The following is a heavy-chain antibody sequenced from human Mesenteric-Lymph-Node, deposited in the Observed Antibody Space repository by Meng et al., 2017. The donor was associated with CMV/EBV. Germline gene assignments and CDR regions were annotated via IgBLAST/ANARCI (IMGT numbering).Heavy chain of an antibody. CDR3: ARDLGLLRYHY. CDR2: IIPILGIA. Sequence: SVKVSCKTSGYTFTTYGISWVRQAPGQGLEWMGGIIPILGIANYAQKFQGRVTITADKSTSTAYMELSSLRSEDTAVYYCARDLGLLRYHYWGQGTLVTVSS. V-gene: IGHV1-69*10. D-gene: IGHD4-17*01. CDR1: GYTFTTYG. J-gene: IGHJ4*02.